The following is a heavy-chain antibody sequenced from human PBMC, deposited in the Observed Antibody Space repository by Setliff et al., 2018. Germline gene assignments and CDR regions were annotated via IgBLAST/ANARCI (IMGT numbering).Heavy chain of an antibody. V-gene: IGHV4-59*01. Sequence: SETLSLTCTVSGGSISSYYWSLIRQPPGKGLEWIGYIYNSGSTNYNPSLKSRVTISVDTSKNQFSLTLSSVTAADTAVYYCAREGNTRPTYYYYCMDVWGQGTTVTVSS. CDR3: AREGNTRPTYYYYCMDV. CDR1: GGSISSYY. CDR2: IYNSGST. J-gene: IGHJ6*02.